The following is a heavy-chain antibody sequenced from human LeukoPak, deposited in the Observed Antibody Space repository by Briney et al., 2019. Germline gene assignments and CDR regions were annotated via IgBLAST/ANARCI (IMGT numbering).Heavy chain of an antibody. V-gene: IGHV1-2*02. D-gene: IGHD2-21*02. J-gene: IGHJ3*02. CDR2: INPNSGGT. CDR1: GYIFTAYY. CDR3: AREWVETNAFDI. Sequence: ASVKLSCKASGYIFTAYYMHWVRQAPGQGLEWMGWINPNSGGTNYAQKFQGRVTMTRDTSISTAYMELSRLRSDDTAVYYCAREWVETNAFDIWGQGTMVTVST.